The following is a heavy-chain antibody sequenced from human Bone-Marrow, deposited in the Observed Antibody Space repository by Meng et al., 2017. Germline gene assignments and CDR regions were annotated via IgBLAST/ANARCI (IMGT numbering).Heavy chain of an antibody. Sequence: SETLRLTCAVSGGSISSSNWWSWVRQPPGKGLEWIGEIYHSGSTNYNPSLKSRVTISVDTSKNQFSLKLSSVTAADTAVYYCARYCSGGSCYGAFDIWGQGTMVTVSS. CDR2: IYHSGST. V-gene: IGHV4-4*02. J-gene: IGHJ3*02. CDR1: GGSISSSNW. CDR3: ARYCSGGSCYGAFDI. D-gene: IGHD2-15*01.